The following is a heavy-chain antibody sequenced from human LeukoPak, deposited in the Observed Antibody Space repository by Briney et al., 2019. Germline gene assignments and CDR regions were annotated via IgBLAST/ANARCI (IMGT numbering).Heavy chain of an antibody. CDR1: GGSISSYY. Sequence: SETLSLTCTVSGGSISSYYWSWIRQPPGKGLEWIGYIYTSGSTSYNPSLKSRVTISVDTSKNQFSLKLSSVTAADTAVYYCARHMSGSYFHYYYYMDVWGKGTTVTVSS. V-gene: IGHV4-4*09. CDR3: ARHMSGSYFHYYYYMDV. D-gene: IGHD1-26*01. J-gene: IGHJ6*03. CDR2: IYTSGST.